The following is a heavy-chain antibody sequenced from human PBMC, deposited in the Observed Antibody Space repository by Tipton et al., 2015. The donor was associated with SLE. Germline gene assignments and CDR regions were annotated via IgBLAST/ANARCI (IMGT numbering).Heavy chain of an antibody. V-gene: IGHV4-39*01. CDR3: ARQGSTVTTYFDY. J-gene: IGHJ4*02. CDR2: IYYSGST. Sequence: TLSLTCTVSGGSISSSSYYWGWIRQPPGKGLEWIGSIYYSGSTYYNPSLNSRVTISVDTSKNHFSVKLTSVTAADTAVYYCARQGSTVTTYFDYWGQGTLVTVSS. CDR1: GGSISSSSYY. D-gene: IGHD4-17*01.